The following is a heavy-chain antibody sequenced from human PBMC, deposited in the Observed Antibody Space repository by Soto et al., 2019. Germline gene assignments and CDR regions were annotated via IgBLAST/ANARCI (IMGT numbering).Heavy chain of an antibody. CDR2: IYYAGST. CDR1: GCSMISYY. CDR3: ARRIVATKTFDY. J-gene: IGHJ4*02. D-gene: IGHD5-12*01. V-gene: IGHV4-59*08. Sequence: PSETLSLTCTVSGCSMISYYLSWIRQPPGRGLEWIGFIYYAGSTKYNPSLNSRVTISVDTSKNQFSLTVTSVTAADTAVYYCARRIVATKTFDYWGQRTLVTVSS.